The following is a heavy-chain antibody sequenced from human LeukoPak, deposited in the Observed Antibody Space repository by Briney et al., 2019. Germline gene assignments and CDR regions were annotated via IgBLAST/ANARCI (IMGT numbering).Heavy chain of an antibody. V-gene: IGHV4-34*01. D-gene: IGHD3-10*01. J-gene: IGHJ4*02. CDR1: GRSFSNYY. Sequence: SETLSLTCTVYGRSFSNYYWTWIRQPPGKGLEWIGEINHSGSTNYNASLKSRVTISVDTSKNQFSLKLSSVTAADTAVYYCARGRQLWYGATLDYWGQGTLVTVSS. CDR3: ARGRQLWYGATLDY. CDR2: INHSGST.